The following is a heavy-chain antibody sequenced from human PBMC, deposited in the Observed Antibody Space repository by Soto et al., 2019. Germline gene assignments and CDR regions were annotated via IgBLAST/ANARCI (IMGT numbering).Heavy chain of an antibody. J-gene: IGHJ6*02. Sequence: GGSLRLSCAASGFTFSSYWMSWVRQAPGKGLEWVANIKQDGSEKYYVDSVKGRFTISRDNAKNSLYLQMNSLRAEDTAVYYCARDPGFSSGWYYYYYYGMDVWGQGTTVTVPS. CDR2: IKQDGSEK. V-gene: IGHV3-7*03. CDR3: ARDPGFSSGWYYYYYYGMDV. D-gene: IGHD6-19*01. CDR1: GFTFSSYW.